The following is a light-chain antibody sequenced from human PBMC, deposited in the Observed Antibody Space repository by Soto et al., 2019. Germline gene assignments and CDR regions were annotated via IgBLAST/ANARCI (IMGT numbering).Light chain of an antibody. V-gene: IGKV3D-20*02. Sequence: ELVFPQTPGTLCLYPRERARLSCRASQSVSNNYLAWCQQKPGQAPRLLIYGAANRATGIPDRFSGSGSGTDFTLTISGLEPEDFAVYYCQQRGDWPPITFGQGTRLEIK. CDR2: GAA. CDR1: QSVSNNY. CDR3: QQRGDWPPIT. J-gene: IGKJ5*01.